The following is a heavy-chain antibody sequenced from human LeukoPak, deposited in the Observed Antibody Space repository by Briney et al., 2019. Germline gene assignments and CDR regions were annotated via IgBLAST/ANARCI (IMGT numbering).Heavy chain of an antibody. CDR3: ARDPRGGDWFDP. D-gene: IGHD1-26*01. CDR2: INPSGIT. V-gene: IGHV4-34*01. J-gene: IGHJ5*02. Sequence: PSETLSLTCGVYGESFSDYYYNWIRQPPGKGLEWIGEINPSGITNYNPSLKSRITVSVDTSKNQFSLKLSSVTAADTAVYYCARDPRGGDWFDPWGQGTLVTVSS. CDR1: GESFSDYY.